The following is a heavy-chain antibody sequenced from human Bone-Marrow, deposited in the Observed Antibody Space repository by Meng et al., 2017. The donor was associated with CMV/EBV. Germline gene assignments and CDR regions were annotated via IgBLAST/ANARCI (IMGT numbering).Heavy chain of an antibody. D-gene: IGHD1-14*01. J-gene: IGHJ3*02. CDR3: ATIEAIGPENQGDAFDI. CDR2: IIPIFGTP. V-gene: IGHV1-69*05. Sequence: SVKVSCKASGYTFTAHYFHWVRQAPGHGLEWMGGIIPIFGTPSYAQRFQGRVTITTDESTSTAYMEVSTLTSEDTAVYYCATIEAIGPENQGDAFDIWGQGTMVTVSS. CDR1: GYTFTAHY.